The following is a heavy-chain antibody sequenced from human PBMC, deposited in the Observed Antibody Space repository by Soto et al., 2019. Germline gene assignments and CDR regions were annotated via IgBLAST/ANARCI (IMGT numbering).Heavy chain of an antibody. CDR1: GYTFTSHW. J-gene: IGHJ3*02. Sequence: PGESLKISCKGSGYTFTSHWIGWVRQMPGKGLEWMGIIYPGDSDTRYSPSFQGQVIISADKSISTAYLQWSSLKASDTAMYYCARRQQLVRLNAFDIWGQGTMVTVSS. V-gene: IGHV5-51*01. CDR2: IYPGDSDT. CDR3: ARRQQLVRLNAFDI. D-gene: IGHD6-6*01.